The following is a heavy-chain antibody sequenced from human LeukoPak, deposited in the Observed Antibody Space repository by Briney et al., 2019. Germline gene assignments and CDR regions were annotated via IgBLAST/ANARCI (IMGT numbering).Heavy chain of an antibody. V-gene: IGHV4-34*01. J-gene: IGHJ4*02. CDR1: GGSFSGYY. D-gene: IGHD6-13*01. CDR3: ARGIAAAGSPSRPY. CDR2: INHSGST. Sequence: SQTLSLTCAVYGGSFSGYYWSWIRQPPGKGLEWIGEINHSGSTNYNPSLKSRVTISVDTSKNQFSLKLSSVTAADAAVYYCARGIAAAGSPSRPYWGQGTLVTVSS.